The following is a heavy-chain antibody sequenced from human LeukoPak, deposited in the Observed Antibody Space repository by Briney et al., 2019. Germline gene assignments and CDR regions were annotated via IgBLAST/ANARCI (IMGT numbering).Heavy chain of an antibody. J-gene: IGHJ4*02. Sequence: AVKVSCKASGGTFSSYAISWVRQAPGQGLEWMGGIIPIFGTANYAQKFQGRVTITTDESTSTAYMELSSLRSEDTAVYYCARGPVAGLTFDYWGQGTLVTVSS. CDR3: ARGPVAGLTFDY. CDR2: IIPIFGTA. CDR1: GGTFSSYA. V-gene: IGHV1-69*05. D-gene: IGHD6-19*01.